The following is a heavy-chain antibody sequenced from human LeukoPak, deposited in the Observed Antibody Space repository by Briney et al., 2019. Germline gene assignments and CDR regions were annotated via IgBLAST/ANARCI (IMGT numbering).Heavy chain of an antibody. Sequence: GGSLRLSCAASGFTFSAFGMHWVRQAPGKGPEWVAFIRFDASDKFYADSVKGRFTISRDNSKNTLHLQMNSLSSEDTAVYYCAKDLDCSCGTCHKTVDYGGRGTLVTVSS. CDR2: IRFDASDK. CDR1: GFTFSAFG. CDR3: AKDLDCSCGTCHKTVDY. J-gene: IGHJ4*02. V-gene: IGHV3-30*02. D-gene: IGHD2-15*01.